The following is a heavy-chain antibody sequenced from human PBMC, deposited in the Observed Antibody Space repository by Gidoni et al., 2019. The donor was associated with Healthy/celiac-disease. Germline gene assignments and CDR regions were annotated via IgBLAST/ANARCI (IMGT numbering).Heavy chain of an antibody. CDR2: IYTSGST. D-gene: IGHD6-19*01. Sequence: QVQLQESGPGLVKPSQTLSLTCTVSGGSISSGSYYWSWIRQPAGKGLEWIGRIYTSGSTNYNPSLKSRVTISVDTSKNQFSLKLSSVTAADTAVYYCASSTRKAGTDAFDIWGQGTMVTVSS. CDR1: GGSISSGSYY. V-gene: IGHV4-61*02. J-gene: IGHJ3*02. CDR3: ASSTRKAGTDAFDI.